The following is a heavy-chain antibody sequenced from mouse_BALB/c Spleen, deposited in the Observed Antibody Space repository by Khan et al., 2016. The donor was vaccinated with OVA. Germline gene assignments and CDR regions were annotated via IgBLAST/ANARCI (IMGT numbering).Heavy chain of an antibody. CDR2: IDPSDSFT. J-gene: IGHJ3*01. D-gene: IGHD1-1*01. Sequence: QVQLKQSEAELVKPGASVKLSCKASGYPLTSYWLHWVKQRPGQGLEWIGEIDPSDSFTNYNQKFKGKATLTVDKSSSTTYMQLSSLTSEDSAVYYCARSFHYGSSTWFAYWGQGTLVTVSA. V-gene: IGHV1-69*02. CDR1: GYPLTSYW. CDR3: ARSFHYGSSTWFAY.